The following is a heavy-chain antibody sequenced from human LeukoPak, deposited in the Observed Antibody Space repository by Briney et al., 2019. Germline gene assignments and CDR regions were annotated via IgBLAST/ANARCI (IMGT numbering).Heavy chain of an antibody. CDR1: GGTFSSYA. CDR3: ASSVSSVVDWFDP. J-gene: IGHJ5*02. Sequence: ASVKVSCKASGGTFSSYAISWVRQAPGQGLEWMGGIIPIFGTANYAQKFQGRVTITTDESTSTAYMALSSLRSEDTAVYYCASSVSSVVDWFDPWGQGTLVTVSS. CDR2: IIPIFGTA. V-gene: IGHV1-69*05. D-gene: IGHD2-15*01.